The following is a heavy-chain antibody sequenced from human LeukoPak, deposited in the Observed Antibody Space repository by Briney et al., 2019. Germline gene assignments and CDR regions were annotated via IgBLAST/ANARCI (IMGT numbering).Heavy chain of an antibody. Sequence: SETLSLTCTVSGGSISSYYWSWIRQPPGKGLEWIGYIYYSGSTNYNPSLKSRVTISVDTSKNQFSLKLSSVTAADTAVYYCARDRAAAGTRKRYFDYWGQGTLVTVSS. CDR2: IYYSGST. V-gene: IGHV4-59*01. D-gene: IGHD6-13*01. CDR3: ARDRAAAGTRKRYFDY. CDR1: GGSISSYY. J-gene: IGHJ4*02.